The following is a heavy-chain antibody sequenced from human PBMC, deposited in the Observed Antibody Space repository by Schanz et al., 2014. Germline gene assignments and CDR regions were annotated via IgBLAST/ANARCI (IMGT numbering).Heavy chain of an antibody. CDR3: ARGGGPEDVFDI. CDR1: GGTFSTYT. CDR2: ISTSNGNT. V-gene: IGHV1-18*01. J-gene: IGHJ3*02. D-gene: IGHD5-12*01. Sequence: QVQLVQSGAEVKKPGASVKVSCKASGGTFSTYTISWVRQAPGQGLEWMGWISTSNGNTNYIQKLQGRVTMTTDTSTSTAYMELRSLRSEDTAVYYCARGGGPEDVFDIWGQGTILTVSS.